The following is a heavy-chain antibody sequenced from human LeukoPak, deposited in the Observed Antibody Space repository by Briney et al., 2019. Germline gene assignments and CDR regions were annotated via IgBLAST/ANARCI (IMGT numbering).Heavy chain of an antibody. Sequence: GGSLRLSCAASGFTFSSYWMSWVRQAPGKGLEWVANIKQDGSEKFHVDSMKGRFSISRDNAENSVSLQMSSLRGEDTAVYYCARESRGYNILTGYYTQLDYWGQGTRVTVSS. D-gene: IGHD3-9*01. CDR3: ARESRGYNILTGYYTQLDY. CDR2: IKQDGSEK. V-gene: IGHV3-7*01. CDR1: GFTFSSYW. J-gene: IGHJ4*02.